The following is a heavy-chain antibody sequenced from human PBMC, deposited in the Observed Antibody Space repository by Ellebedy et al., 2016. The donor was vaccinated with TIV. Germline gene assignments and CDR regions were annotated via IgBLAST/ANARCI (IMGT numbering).Heavy chain of an antibody. CDR1: GFTFDDYA. V-gene: IGHV3-9*01. CDR3: AKPKSLTTVVSPIDY. J-gene: IGHJ4*02. CDR2: ISWNSGSI. D-gene: IGHD4-23*01. Sequence: SLKISCAASGFTFDDYAMHCVRQAPGKGLEWVSGISWNSGSIGYADSVKGRFTISRDNSKNTLYLQMNSLRAEDTAVYYCAKPKSLTTVVSPIDYWGQGTLVTVSS.